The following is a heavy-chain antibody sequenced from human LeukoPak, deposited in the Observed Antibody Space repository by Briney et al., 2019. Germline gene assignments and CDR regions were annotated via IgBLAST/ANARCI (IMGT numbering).Heavy chain of an antibody. V-gene: IGHV1-2*02. CDR2: INPNSDYT. CDR3: AVAPGDY. J-gene: IGHJ4*02. CDR1: GYTFTDYY. D-gene: IGHD2-21*01. Sequence: GASEKVSYKASGYTFTDYYIHWVRQAPGQGLEWMGWINPNSDYTFYAQKFQGRVTLTRDTSISTVYMELTTLISDDTALYYCAVAPGDYWGQGTLVSVSA.